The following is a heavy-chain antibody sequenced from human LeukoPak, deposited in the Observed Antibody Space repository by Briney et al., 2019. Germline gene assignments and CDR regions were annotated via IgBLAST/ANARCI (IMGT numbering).Heavy chain of an antibody. Sequence: PSETLSLTCAVYGGSFSGYYWSWIRQPPGKGLEWIGEINHSGSTNYNPSLKSRVTISVDTSKNQFSLKLSSVTAADTAVYYCARGLGTGWIQLWLRAAAFDIWGQGTMVTVSS. D-gene: IGHD5-18*01. CDR3: ARGLGTGWIQLWLRAAAFDI. CDR2: INHSGST. CDR1: GGSFSGYY. J-gene: IGHJ3*02. V-gene: IGHV4-34*01.